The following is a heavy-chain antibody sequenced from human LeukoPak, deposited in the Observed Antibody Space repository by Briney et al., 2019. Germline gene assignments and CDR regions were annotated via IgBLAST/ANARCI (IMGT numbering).Heavy chain of an antibody. CDR3: ARVTMVRGDRDY. CDR1: GFTFSSYE. J-gene: IGHJ4*02. CDR2: ISSSGSTI. D-gene: IGHD3-10*01. V-gene: IGHV3-48*03. Sequence: PGGSLRLSCAASGFTFSSYEMNWVRQAPGKGLEWVSYISSSGSTIYYADSVKGRFTISRDNAKNSLYLQMNSLGAEDTAVYYCARVTMVRGDRDYWGQGTLVTVSS.